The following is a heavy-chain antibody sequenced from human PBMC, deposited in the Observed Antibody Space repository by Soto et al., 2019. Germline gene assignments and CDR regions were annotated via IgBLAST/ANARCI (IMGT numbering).Heavy chain of an antibody. CDR1: GYTFTSYY. CDR2: LNPSGGGT. V-gene: IGHV1-46*01. D-gene: IGHD3-16*01. Sequence: QVQLVQSGAEVKKPGASVKVSCKASGYTFTSYYMQWVRQAPGQGLEWMGMLNPSGGGTSYAQTFQGIVTMTRDTPTKPVYGELGCLTLEGRAWYCGAREGNVNYDYSGMDVWGQGTTVTVSS. CDR3: AREGNVNYDYSGMDV. J-gene: IGHJ6*02.